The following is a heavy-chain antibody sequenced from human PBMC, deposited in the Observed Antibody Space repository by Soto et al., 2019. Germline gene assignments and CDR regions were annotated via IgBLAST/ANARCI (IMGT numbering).Heavy chain of an antibody. CDR2: IYYSGST. V-gene: IGHV4-30-4*01. CDR3: ARGDYGSGSYYDHLAY. CDR1: GGPFSRGGYY. J-gene: IGHJ4*02. Sequence: PSETLSLTCTVSGGPFSRGGYYWSWIRQPPGKGLEWIGYIYYSGSTYYNPSLKSRVTISVDTSKNQFSLKLSSVTAAETAVYYCARGDYGSGSYYDHLAYWGQGTLVTVSS. D-gene: IGHD3-10*01.